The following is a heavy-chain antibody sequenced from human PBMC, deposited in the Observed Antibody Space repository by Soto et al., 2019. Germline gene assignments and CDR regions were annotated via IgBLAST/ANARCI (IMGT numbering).Heavy chain of an antibody. CDR1: GVPFSSYS. CDR2: ISSSSSTI. Sequence: GGSLRLSCAASGVPFSSYSMNWVRQAPGKGLEWVSYISSSSSTIYYADSVKGRFTISRDNAKNSLYLQMNSLRAEDTAVYYCARDVTIFGVVIRAFDIWGQGTMVTVSS. V-gene: IGHV3-48*01. CDR3: ARDVTIFGVVIRAFDI. J-gene: IGHJ3*02. D-gene: IGHD3-3*01.